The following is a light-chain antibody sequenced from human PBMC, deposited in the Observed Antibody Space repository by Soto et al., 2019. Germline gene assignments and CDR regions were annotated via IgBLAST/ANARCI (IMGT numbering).Light chain of an antibody. V-gene: IGKV4-1*01. CDR1: QSVLYSSKNKNY. CDR2: WAS. J-gene: IGKJ2*01. CDR3: QQYYSSPPYT. Sequence: DIVMTQSPASLPVSLGERATINCKSSQSVLYSSKNKNYLAWYQQKPGQTPKLLIYWASTRESGVPDRFSGSGSGTDFTLTINSLQAEDVAVYYCQQYYSSPPYTFGQGTKLEIK.